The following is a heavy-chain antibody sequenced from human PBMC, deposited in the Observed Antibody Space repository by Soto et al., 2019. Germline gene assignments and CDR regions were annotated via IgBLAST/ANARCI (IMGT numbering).Heavy chain of an antibody. CDR3: ARQLERGGLPEGFEY. D-gene: IGHD1-1*01. J-gene: IGHJ4*02. V-gene: IGHV4-4*02. Sequence: QVQLQESGPGLVKPSGTLSLTCAVSGGSISSSHWWSWVRQPPGKGLEWIGEIFHSGTTNYNPSLTSRVTRSVDQSKNQFSLNLSSVTAADTAVYYCARQLERGGLPEGFEYWGQGTLATVSS. CDR1: GGSISSSHW. CDR2: IFHSGTT.